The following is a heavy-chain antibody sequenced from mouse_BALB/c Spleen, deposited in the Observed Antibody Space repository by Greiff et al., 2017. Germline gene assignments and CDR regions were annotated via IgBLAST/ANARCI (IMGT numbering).Heavy chain of an antibody. CDR3: ARQEFPFDV. Sequence: DVQLQESGGDLVKPGGSLKLSCAASGFTFSSYGMSWVRQTPDKRLEWVATISSGGSYTYYPDSVKGRFTISRDNAKNTLYLQMSSLKSEDTAMYYCARQEFPFDVWGAGTTVTVSS. CDR2: ISSGGSYT. CDR1: GFTFSSYG. V-gene: IGHV5-6*01. J-gene: IGHJ1*01.